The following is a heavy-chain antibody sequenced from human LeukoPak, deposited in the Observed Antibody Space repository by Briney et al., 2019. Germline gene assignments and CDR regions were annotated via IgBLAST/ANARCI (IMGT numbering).Heavy chain of an antibody. V-gene: IGHV1-46*01. J-gene: IGHJ4*02. D-gene: IGHD6-6*01. CDR1: GYTFISYQ. Sequence: EASVKVSCKASGYTFISYQMHWVRQAPGQGLEWMGIISPTGGSTSHAQKFQGRVTMTRDTSTSTVYMELSSLRSEDTAVYYCARKGSSSCFDYWGQGTLVTVSS. CDR2: ISPTGGST. CDR3: ARKGSSSCFDY.